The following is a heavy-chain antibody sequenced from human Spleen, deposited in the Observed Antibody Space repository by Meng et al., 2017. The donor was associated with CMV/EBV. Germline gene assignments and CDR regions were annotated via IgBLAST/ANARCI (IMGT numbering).Heavy chain of an antibody. J-gene: IGHJ6*02. CDR2: ISAYNGNT. V-gene: IGHV1-18*04. CDR1: GYTFTDYY. D-gene: IGHD2-2*02. Sequence: ASVKVSCKASGYTFTDYYMHWVRQAPGQGLEWMGWISAYNGNTNYAQKLQGRVTMTTDTSTSTAYMELRSLRSDDTAVYYCASYCSSTSCYTGYYYGMDVWGQGTTVTVSS. CDR3: ASYCSSTSCYTGYYYGMDV.